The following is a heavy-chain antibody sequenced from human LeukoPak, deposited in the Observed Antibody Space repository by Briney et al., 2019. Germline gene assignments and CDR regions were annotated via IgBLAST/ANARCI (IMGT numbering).Heavy chain of an antibody. J-gene: IGHJ6*03. V-gene: IGHV1-69*05. Sequence: SVKVSCKASGGTFSSYAISWVRQAPGQGLEWMGGIIPIFGTANYAQKFQGRVTITTDESTSTAYMELSSLRSEDTAVYYCAGNGIAAAVTAHYYYYYYMDVWGKGTTVTVSS. CDR2: IIPIFGTA. CDR3: AGNGIAAAVTAHYYYYYYMDV. CDR1: GGTFSSYA. D-gene: IGHD6-13*01.